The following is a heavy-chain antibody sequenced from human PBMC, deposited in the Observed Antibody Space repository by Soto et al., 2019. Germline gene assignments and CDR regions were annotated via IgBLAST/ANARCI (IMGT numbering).Heavy chain of an antibody. J-gene: IGHJ6*02. CDR2: INHSGST. V-gene: IGHV4-34*01. CDR3: ARSYSNYVWGYGMDG. CDR1: GGSFSGYY. Sequence: SETLSLTCAVYGGSFSGYYWSWIRRPPGKGLEWIGEINHSGSTNYNPSLKSRVTISVDTSKNQFSLKLSSVTAADTAVYYCARSYSNYVWGYGMDGGGQRTTVTVSS. D-gene: IGHD4-4*01.